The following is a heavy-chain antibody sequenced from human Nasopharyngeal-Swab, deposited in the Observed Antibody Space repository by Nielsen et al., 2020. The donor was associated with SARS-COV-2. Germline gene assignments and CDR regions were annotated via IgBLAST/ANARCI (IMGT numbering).Heavy chain of an antibody. CDR3: ARVYSSSWFFDY. CDR2: ISLSGGNT. D-gene: IGHD6-13*01. Sequence: GGSLRLSCAASGFTFTTYAMSWVRQAPGKGLEWVSGISLSGGNTYYADSVKGWFTISRDNSKNTVYLQMNSLRAEDTAVYYCARVYSSSWFFDYWGQGTLVTVSS. CDR1: GFTFTTYA. J-gene: IGHJ4*02. V-gene: IGHV3-23*01.